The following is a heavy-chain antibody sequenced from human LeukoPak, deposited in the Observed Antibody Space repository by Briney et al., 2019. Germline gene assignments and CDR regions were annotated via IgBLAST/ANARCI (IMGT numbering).Heavy chain of an antibody. CDR2: IYYSGST. V-gene: IGHV4-59*05. CDR1: GGSISSYY. D-gene: IGHD5-24*01. Sequence: SETLSLTCTVSGGSISSYYWSWIRQPPGKGLEWIGSIYYSGSTYYNPSLKSRVTISVYTSKNQFSLKLSSVTAADTAVYYCASQRDGYLFDYWGQGTLVTVSS. CDR3: ASQRDGYLFDY. J-gene: IGHJ4*02.